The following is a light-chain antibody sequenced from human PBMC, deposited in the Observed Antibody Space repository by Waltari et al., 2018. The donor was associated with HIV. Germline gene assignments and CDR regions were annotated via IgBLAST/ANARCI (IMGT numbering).Light chain of an antibody. J-gene: IGLJ2*01. V-gene: IGLV3-25*02. CDR2: KDT. Sequence: SFELTQPPSVSVSPGQTATITCSGAVLATIYGHRYQVQPGQAPVVVIYKDTERPSGITERFAGSTSGTTATLTITGVLAEEEADYYCQSGDGGKNYEAVVGGGTKVTVL. CDR1: VLATIY. CDR3: QSGDGGKNYEAV.